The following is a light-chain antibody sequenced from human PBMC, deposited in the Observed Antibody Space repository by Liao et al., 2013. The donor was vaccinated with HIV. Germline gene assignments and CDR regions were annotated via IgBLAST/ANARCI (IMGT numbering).Light chain of an antibody. V-gene: IGLV3-1*01. CDR2: QDT. CDR1: KLGEKY. J-gene: IGLJ2*01. Sequence: SYELTQPPSVSVSPGQTVTITCSGDKLGEKYACWYQQKPGQSPVLVIYQDTERPSGIPERFSGSASGNTATLTITGTQAMDEADYYCQAWDSSNGVFGGGTKLTVL. CDR3: QAWDSSNGV.